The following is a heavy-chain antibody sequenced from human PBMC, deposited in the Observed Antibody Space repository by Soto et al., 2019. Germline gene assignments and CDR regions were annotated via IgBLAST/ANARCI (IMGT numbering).Heavy chain of an antibody. CDR1: GGTFSSHG. Sequence: QVQLVQSGTVVQRRGSSVKVSCQASGGTFSSHGMAWVRQAPGQGLEWMGGIIPTFGTPTYAPKFQGRVTITADKATNTVYMEMSSLRSEDTGVYYCASERSAQDFDFWGQGTLIAVS. CDR3: ASERSAQDFDF. V-gene: IGHV1-69*06. D-gene: IGHD1-26*01. CDR2: IIPTFGTP. J-gene: IGHJ5*01.